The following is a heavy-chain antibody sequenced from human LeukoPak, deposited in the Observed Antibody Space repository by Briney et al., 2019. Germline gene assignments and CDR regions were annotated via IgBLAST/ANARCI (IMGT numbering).Heavy chain of an antibody. V-gene: IGHV3-7*01. CDR3: ARDWTGITMVRGVTTH. D-gene: IGHD3-10*01. CDR1: GFTFSSYW. CDR2: IKQDGSEK. Sequence: GGSLRLSCAASGFTFSSYWMSWVRQAPGKGLEWVANIKQDGSEKYYVDSVKGRFTISRDNAKNSLYLQMNSLRAEDTAVYYCARDWTGITMVRGVTTHWGQGTLVTVSS. J-gene: IGHJ4*02.